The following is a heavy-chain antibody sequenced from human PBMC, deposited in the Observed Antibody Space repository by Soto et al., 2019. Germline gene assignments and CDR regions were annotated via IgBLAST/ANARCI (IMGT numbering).Heavy chain of an antibody. J-gene: IGHJ6*02. V-gene: IGHV1-69*12. CDR1: GGTFSSYA. CDR3: ASHSGSSPEGRYYYGMDV. Sequence: QVQLVQSGAEVKKPGSSLKVSCKASGGTFSSYAISWVRQAPGQGLEWMGGIIPIFGTADYAQKFQGRVTITADEFTSTAYMELSSLRSEDTSVYSCASHSGSSPEGRYYYGMDVWGQGTTVTVSS. D-gene: IGHD1-26*01. CDR2: IIPIFGTA.